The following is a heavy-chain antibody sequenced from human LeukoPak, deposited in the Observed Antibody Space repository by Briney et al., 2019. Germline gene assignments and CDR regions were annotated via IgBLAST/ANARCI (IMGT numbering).Heavy chain of an antibody. Sequence: ASVKVSCKASGYTFTSYYMHWVRQAPGQGLEWMGIINPSGGSTSYAQKFQGRVTMTRDMSTSTVYMELSSLRSGDTAVYYCARATWIPILDYWGQGTLVTVSS. CDR1: GYTFTSYY. D-gene: IGHD5-18*01. J-gene: IGHJ4*02. CDR3: ARATWIPILDY. CDR2: INPSGGST. V-gene: IGHV1-46*01.